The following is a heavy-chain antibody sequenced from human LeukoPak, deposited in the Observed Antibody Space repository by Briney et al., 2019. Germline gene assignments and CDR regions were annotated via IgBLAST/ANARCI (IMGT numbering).Heavy chain of an antibody. D-gene: IGHD6-13*01. Sequence: SETLSLTCTVSGGSISSYYWSWIRQPAGKGLEWIGRIYTSRSTNYNPSLKSRVTMSVDTSKNQFSLKLSSVTAADTAVYYCARDHRQQLYNWFDPWGQGTLVTVSS. CDR3: ARDHRQQLYNWFDP. CDR1: GGSISSYY. J-gene: IGHJ5*02. CDR2: IYTSRST. V-gene: IGHV4-4*07.